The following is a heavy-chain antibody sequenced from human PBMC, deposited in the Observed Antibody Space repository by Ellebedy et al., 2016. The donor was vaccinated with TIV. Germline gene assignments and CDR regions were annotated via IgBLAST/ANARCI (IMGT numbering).Heavy chain of an antibody. Sequence: SETLSLXXSVSGGSVNSSAFYWGWIRQPPGKGLEWIGSISHRGSTYNNPSLKSRVTISVDTSKNQFSLKMSSVTAADTAVYYCARQKYTGSFHYWGQGTLVTVSS. CDR2: ISHRGST. J-gene: IGHJ4*02. CDR1: GGSVNSSAFY. CDR3: ARQKYTGSFHY. V-gene: IGHV4-39*01. D-gene: IGHD1-26*01.